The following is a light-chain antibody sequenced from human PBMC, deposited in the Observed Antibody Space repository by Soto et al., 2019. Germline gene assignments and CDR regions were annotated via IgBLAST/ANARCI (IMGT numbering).Light chain of an antibody. CDR1: QYISNY. J-gene: IGKJ2*01. V-gene: IGKV1-5*01. CDR3: QHYNVYYMYT. CDR2: DAS. Sequence: DIQMTQSPSSLSASVGDRVTITCQASQYISNYLNWYQQKPGEAPKLLIYDASTLESGVPSRFSGSGSGTEFTLTISSLQHDDYATYSCQHYNVYYMYTFGQGPRWIS.